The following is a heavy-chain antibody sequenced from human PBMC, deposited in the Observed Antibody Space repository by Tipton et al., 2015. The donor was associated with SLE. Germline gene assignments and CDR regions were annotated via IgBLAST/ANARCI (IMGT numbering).Heavy chain of an antibody. CDR1: GFSFNTYG. V-gene: IGHV3-30*02. J-gene: IGHJ4*02. Sequence: SLRLSCAASGFSFNTYGMHWVRQAPGKGLEWVTFIRFDGTNIYYADSVKGRFTVSRDNSENTLYLQMNSLRTEDTAVYYCARVGRDGWYQGFDYWGQGTLVTVSS. D-gene: IGHD6-19*01. CDR3: ARVGRDGWYQGFDY. CDR2: IRFDGTNI.